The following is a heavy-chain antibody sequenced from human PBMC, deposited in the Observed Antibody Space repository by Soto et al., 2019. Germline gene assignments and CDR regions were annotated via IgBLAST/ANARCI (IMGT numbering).Heavy chain of an antibody. CDR1: GGSFSGYY. CDR2: INHSGST. V-gene: IGHV4-34*01. Sequence: PSETLSLTCAVYGGSFSGYYWSWIRQPPGKGLEWIGEINHSGSTNYNPSLKSRVTISVDTSKNQFSLKLSSMTAADTAVYYCARGQVVVVPAAIHNWFDPWGQGTLVTVSP. D-gene: IGHD2-2*02. CDR3: ARGQVVVVPAAIHNWFDP. J-gene: IGHJ5*02.